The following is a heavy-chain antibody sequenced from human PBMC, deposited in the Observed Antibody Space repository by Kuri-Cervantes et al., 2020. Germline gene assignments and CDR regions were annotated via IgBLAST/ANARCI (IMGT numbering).Heavy chain of an antibody. CDR2: IDWDDDK. J-gene: IGHJ4*02. V-gene: IGHV2-70*11. CDR3: ARAITYSSSWSCFDS. D-gene: IGHD6-13*01. CDR1: GFSLSTSGMC. Sequence: SGPTLVKPTQTLTLTCTFSGFSLSTSGMCVSWIRQPPGKALEWLARIDWDDDKYYSTSLKTRLTISKDTSKNQVVLTMTNMDPVDTATHYCARAITYSSSWSCFDSWGQGTLVTVSS.